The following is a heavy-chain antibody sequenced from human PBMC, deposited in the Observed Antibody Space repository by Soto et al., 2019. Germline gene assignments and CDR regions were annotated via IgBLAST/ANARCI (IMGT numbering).Heavy chain of an antibody. Sequence: ALRLSCAASGFTFDDYAMHWVRQAPGKGLEWVSGISWNSGSIGYADSVKGRFTISRDNAENSLYLQMNSLRAEDTALYYCAKDMRRYSYGRNWFDPWGPGTLVTVSS. CDR3: AKDMRRYSYGRNWFDP. V-gene: IGHV3-9*01. CDR2: ISWNSGSI. D-gene: IGHD5-18*01. J-gene: IGHJ5*02. CDR1: GFTFDDYA.